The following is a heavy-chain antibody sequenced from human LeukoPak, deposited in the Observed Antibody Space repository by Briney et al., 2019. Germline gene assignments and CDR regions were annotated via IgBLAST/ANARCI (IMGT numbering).Heavy chain of an antibody. D-gene: IGHD3-22*01. CDR2: ITASGAST. CDR1: RFTFSSSA. J-gene: IGHJ4*02. Sequence: GGSLRLSCASSRFTFSSSAMSWVRQAPGKGLEWVSAITASGASTDYADSVKGRFTISRDNSRNTLYLQMNTVRAEDTAVYYCAKLYSDTTGYYYFFHYWGQGTLVTVSS. CDR3: AKLYSDTTGYYYFFHY. V-gene: IGHV3-23*01.